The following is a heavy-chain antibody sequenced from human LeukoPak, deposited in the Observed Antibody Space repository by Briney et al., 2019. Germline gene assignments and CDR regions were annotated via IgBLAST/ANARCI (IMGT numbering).Heavy chain of an antibody. CDR1: GFAFSSHS. D-gene: IGHD3-22*01. Sequence: GGSLRLSCAASGFAFSSHSMNWVRQAAGKGLEWVSYISSSSSTIYYADSVKCRFTISRDNAKNSLYLQMNSVRAEDTAVYYCARGAYYYEDWGQGTLVTVSS. CDR2: ISSSSSTI. V-gene: IGHV3-48*01. J-gene: IGHJ4*02. CDR3: ARGAYYYED.